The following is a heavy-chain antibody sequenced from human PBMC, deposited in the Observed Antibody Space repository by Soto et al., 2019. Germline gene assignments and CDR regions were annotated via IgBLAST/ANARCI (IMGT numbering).Heavy chain of an antibody. J-gene: IGHJ6*02. CDR3: ARGGLVEGTDAYCCYYSMDG. CDR2: INHSGST. Sequence: PSETLSLTCAVYGGSFSGYYWSWIRQPPGKGLEWIGEINHSGSTNYNPSLKSRVTISVDTSKNQFSLKLSSVTAADSAVYYRARGGLVEGTDAYCCYYSMDGWSQET. CDR1: GGSFSGYY. V-gene: IGHV4-34*01. D-gene: IGHD2-21*02.